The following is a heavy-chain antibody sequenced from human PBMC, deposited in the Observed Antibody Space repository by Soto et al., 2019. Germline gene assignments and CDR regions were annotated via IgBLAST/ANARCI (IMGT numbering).Heavy chain of an antibody. D-gene: IGHD3-22*01. Sequence: SETLSLTCTVSGGSIISGGYYWSWIRQSPGRGLEWVGYISYSGTTSYNPSLKSRVTISADTSENQFSLRLTSVTSADTAVYYCARGGGYYYFFDYWGRGTLVTVSS. CDR1: GGSIISGGYY. V-gene: IGHV4-31*03. J-gene: IGHJ4*02. CDR2: ISYSGTT. CDR3: ARGGGYYYFFDY.